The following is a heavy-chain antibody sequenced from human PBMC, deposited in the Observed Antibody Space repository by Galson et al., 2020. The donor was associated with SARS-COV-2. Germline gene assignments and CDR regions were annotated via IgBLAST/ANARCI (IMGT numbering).Heavy chain of an antibody. CDR2: IIPMFGTP. Sequence: SVKVSCKASGDTFSRNAINWVRQAPGQGLEWMGGIIPMFGTPNYAQKFQDRVTISADESTSTAYMDLSSLRSEDTAVYYCARDPILRAYYGAGSYSPLVYYMDVWGRGTTVTVSS. J-gene: IGHJ6*03. CDR3: ARDPILRAYYGAGSYSPLVYYMDV. D-gene: IGHD3-10*01. CDR1: GDTFSRNA. V-gene: IGHV1-69*13.